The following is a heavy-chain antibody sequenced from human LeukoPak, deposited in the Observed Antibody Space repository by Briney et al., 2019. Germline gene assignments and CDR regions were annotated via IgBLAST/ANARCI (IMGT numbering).Heavy chain of an antibody. D-gene: IGHD3-10*01. CDR3: ARHGVYYASGSPSFDY. CDR1: SGSISCYY. V-gene: IGHV4-59*08. CDR2: ISYSGST. J-gene: IGHJ4*02. Sequence: SETLSLTCTVSSGSISCYYWSWIRQPPGKGLEWIGYISYSGSTNYNPSLKSRLTISVDTSKNQFSLKLSSVTAADTAVYYCARHGVYYASGSPSFDYWGQGTLVTVSS.